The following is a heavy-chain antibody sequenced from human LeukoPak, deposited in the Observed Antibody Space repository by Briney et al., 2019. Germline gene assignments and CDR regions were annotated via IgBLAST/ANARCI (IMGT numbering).Heavy chain of an antibody. J-gene: IGHJ4*02. V-gene: IGHV1-18*04. CDR2: ISAYNGNT. CDR3: ARMPPNYYDSSGYYSGSDY. Sequence: ASVKVSCKASGYTFTGYYMHWVRQAPGQGLEWMGWISAYNGNTNYAQKLQGRVTMTTDTSTSTAYMELRSLRSDDTAVYYCARMPPNYYDSSGYYSGSDYWGQGTLVTVSS. CDR1: GYTFTGYY. D-gene: IGHD3-22*01.